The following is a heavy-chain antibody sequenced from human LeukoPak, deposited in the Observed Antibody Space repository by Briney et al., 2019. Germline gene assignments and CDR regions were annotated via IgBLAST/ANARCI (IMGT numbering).Heavy chain of an antibody. Sequence: GGSLRLSCAASGFTFSSYAMHWVRQSLGKGLEWVAVMSYDGFNKYYADSVKGRSTISRDNSKNTLYLQMNSLRAEDTAVYYCAKTKGYSYGYYFDYWGQGTLVTVSS. D-gene: IGHD5-18*01. J-gene: IGHJ4*02. CDR1: GFTFSSYA. CDR3: AKTKGYSYGYYFDY. CDR2: MSYDGFNK. V-gene: IGHV3-30*18.